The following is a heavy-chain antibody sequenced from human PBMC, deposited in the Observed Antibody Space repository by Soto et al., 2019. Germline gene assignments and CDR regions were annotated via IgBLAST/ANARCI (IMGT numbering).Heavy chain of an antibody. CDR2: MNPNSGNT. Sequence: QVQLVQSGAEVKKPGASVKVSCRASGYTFTSYVINWVRQATGQGLEWMGWMNPNSGNTVYAQRFQGRVTMTRNTSISTAYMDLSSLRSEDTAVYYCARERNCFDSRGQGTLVNVSS. CDR1: GYTFTSYV. V-gene: IGHV1-8*01. J-gene: IGHJ5*01. CDR3: ARERNCFDS.